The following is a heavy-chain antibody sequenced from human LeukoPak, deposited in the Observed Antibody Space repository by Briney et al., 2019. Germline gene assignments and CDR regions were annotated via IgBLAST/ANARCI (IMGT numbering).Heavy chain of an antibody. D-gene: IGHD2-2*01. CDR1: GGTFSSYA. V-gene: IGHV1-69*05. J-gene: IGHJ6*03. CDR2: IIPIFGTA. Sequence: SVKVSCKASGGTFSSYAISWVRQAPGQGLEWMGGIIPIFGTANYAQKFQGRVTITTDESTSTAYMELSSLRSEDTAVYYCARVVPAATNYYYYDMDVWGKGTTVTVSS. CDR3: ARVVPAATNYYYYDMDV.